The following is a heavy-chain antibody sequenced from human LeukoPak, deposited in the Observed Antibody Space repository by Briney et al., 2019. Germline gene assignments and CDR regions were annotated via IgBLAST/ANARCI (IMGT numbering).Heavy chain of an antibody. Sequence: KASETLSLTCSVSGYSISSGNYWGWIRLPPGKGLQWVGSIYHSGSTYYNPSLKSRVTISVDTSKNQFSLKLSSVTAADTAVYYCARVEEGYGSGRRENYYYYYMDVWGKGTTVTISS. CDR3: ARVEEGYGSGRRENYYYYYMDV. CDR2: IYHSGST. V-gene: IGHV4-38-2*02. D-gene: IGHD3-10*01. J-gene: IGHJ6*03. CDR1: GYSISSGNY.